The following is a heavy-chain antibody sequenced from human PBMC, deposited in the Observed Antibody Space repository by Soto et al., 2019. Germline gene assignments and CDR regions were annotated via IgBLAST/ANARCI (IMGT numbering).Heavy chain of an antibody. Sequence: PSETLSLACSVSGVSVTSRSYYWNWIRQSPGRGLEYIGFIYNSGTTNYNPSLKSRVTISVDTSKNQFSLKVGSVTAADTAVYYCASSSLYGMDVWGQGTTVTVSS. CDR2: IYNSGTT. V-gene: IGHV4-61*01. CDR1: GVSVTSRSYY. J-gene: IGHJ6*02. CDR3: ASSSLYGMDV.